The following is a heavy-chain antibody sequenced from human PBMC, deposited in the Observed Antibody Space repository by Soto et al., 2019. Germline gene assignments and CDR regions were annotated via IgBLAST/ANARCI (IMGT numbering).Heavy chain of an antibody. V-gene: IGHV3-7*01. CDR2: IKQDGSEK. J-gene: IGHJ5*02. Sequence: EVQLVESGGGLVQPGGSLRLSCAASGFTFSKYWMSWVRQAPGKGLEWVANIKQDGSEKYYVDSVKGRVTISRDNAKNSLSLQMNSLRAEDTAVYYCARVPVITAAGTAWFHPWGQGTLVTVSS. CDR1: GFTFSKYW. CDR3: ARVPVITAAGTAWFHP. D-gene: IGHD6-13*01.